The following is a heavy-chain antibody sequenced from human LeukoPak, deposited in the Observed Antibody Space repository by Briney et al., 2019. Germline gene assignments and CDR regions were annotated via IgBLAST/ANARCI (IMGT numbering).Heavy chain of an antibody. J-gene: IGHJ4*02. CDR2: ISYAGTNK. Sequence: TGGSLRLSCGASGLTFSSYGIHWVRQAPGKGLEWVAVISYAGTNKFYADSVKGRFTISRDNAKNTLYLQMSSLRAEDTAVYYCVRESSAWELDYWGQGTLVTVSS. CDR3: VRESSAWELDY. CDR1: GLTFSSYG. V-gene: IGHV3-30*03. D-gene: IGHD6-19*01.